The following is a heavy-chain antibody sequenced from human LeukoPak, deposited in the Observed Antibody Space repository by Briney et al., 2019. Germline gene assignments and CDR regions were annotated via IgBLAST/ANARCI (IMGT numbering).Heavy chain of an antibody. CDR1: GGSFSGYY. CDR3: ARTRVPARHYYYMDV. V-gene: IGHV4-34*01. CDR2: INHSGST. Sequence: SETLSLTCAVYGGSFSGYYWSWIRQPPGKGLEWIGEINHSGSTNYNPSLKSRVTISVDTSKNQFSLKLSSVTAADTAVYYCARTRVPARHYYYMDVWGKGTTVTVSS. D-gene: IGHD5/OR15-5a*01. J-gene: IGHJ6*03.